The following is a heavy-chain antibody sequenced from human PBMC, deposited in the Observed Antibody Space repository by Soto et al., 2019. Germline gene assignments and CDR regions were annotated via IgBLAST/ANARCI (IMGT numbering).Heavy chain of an antibody. CDR1: GFTFSDYY. CDR3: ARDDQTYSSSSGSYAFDI. D-gene: IGHD6-6*01. J-gene: IGHJ3*02. V-gene: IGHV3-11*01. Sequence: GGSLRLSCAASGFTFSDYYMSWIRQAPGKGLEWVSYISSSGSTIYYADSVKGRFTISRDNAKNSLYLQMNSLRAEDTAVYYCARDDQTYSSSSGSYAFDIWGQGTMVTVSS. CDR2: ISSSGSTI.